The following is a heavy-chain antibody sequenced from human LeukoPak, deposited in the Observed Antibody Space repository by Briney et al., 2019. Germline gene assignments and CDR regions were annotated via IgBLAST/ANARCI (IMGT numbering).Heavy chain of an antibody. CDR2: ISTGGTYI. Sequence: GGSLRLSCAASGFTFSSYEMNWVRQAPGKGLEWVSSISTGGTYIYYADSVKGRFTISRDDAKNSLYLQMNSLRAEDTAVYYCARGPYVDIVSTGFSSNSWDYFDYWGQGTLVTVSS. J-gene: IGHJ4*02. D-gene: IGHD5/OR15-5a*01. V-gene: IGHV3-21*01. CDR3: ARGPYVDIVSTGFSSNSWDYFDY. CDR1: GFTFSSYE.